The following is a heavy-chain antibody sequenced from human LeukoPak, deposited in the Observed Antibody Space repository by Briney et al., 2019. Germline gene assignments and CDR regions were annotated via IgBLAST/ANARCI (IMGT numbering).Heavy chain of an antibody. J-gene: IGHJ5*02. CDR1: GGSISSGSYY. D-gene: IGHD2-2*01. CDR2: IYTSGST. Sequence: SQTLSLTCTVSGGSISSGSYYWSWIRQPAGKGLEWIGRIYTSGSTNYNPFLKSRVTISVDTSKNQFSLKLSSVTAADTAVYYCARSPDIVVVPAATGFGPWGQGTLVTVSS. CDR3: ARSPDIVVVPAATGFGP. V-gene: IGHV4-61*02.